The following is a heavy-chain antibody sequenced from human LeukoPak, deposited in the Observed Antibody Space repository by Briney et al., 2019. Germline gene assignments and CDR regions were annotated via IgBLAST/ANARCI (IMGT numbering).Heavy chain of an antibody. CDR1: GFTFSSYG. CDR2: ISGSGGST. Sequence: GGSLRLSCAASGFTFSSYGMSWVRQAPGKGLEWVSAISGSGGSTYYADSVKGRFTISRDNSKNTLDLQMNSLRAEDTAVYYCAKGSGSYSDYWGQGTLVTVSS. J-gene: IGHJ4*02. D-gene: IGHD1-26*01. V-gene: IGHV3-23*01. CDR3: AKGSGSYSDY.